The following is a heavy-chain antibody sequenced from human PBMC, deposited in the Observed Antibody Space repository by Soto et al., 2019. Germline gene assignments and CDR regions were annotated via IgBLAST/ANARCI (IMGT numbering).Heavy chain of an antibody. CDR1: GFTFSSYA. D-gene: IGHD2-2*01. CDR2: ISGSGGST. Sequence: PGGSLRLSCAASGFTFSSYALSWVRQAPGKGLEWVSAISGSGGSTYYADSVKGRFTISRDNSKNTLYLQMNSLRADDTAVYYCARNCSSTSCINYWGQGTLVTVSS. V-gene: IGHV3-23*01. J-gene: IGHJ4*02. CDR3: ARNCSSTSCINY.